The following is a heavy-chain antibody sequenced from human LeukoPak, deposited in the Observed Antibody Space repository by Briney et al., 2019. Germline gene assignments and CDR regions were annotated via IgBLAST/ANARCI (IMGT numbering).Heavy chain of an antibody. CDR2: IYTSGST. CDR3: ARDKYYYGSGSYPLDY. CDR1: GGSISSYY. J-gene: IGHJ4*02. V-gene: IGHV4-4*07. Sequence: SETLSLTCTVSGGSISSYYWSWIRQPAGKGLEWIGRIYTSGSTNYNPSLKSRVTMSVDTSKNQFSLKLSSVTAADTAVYYCARDKYYYGSGSYPLDYWGQGTLVTVSS. D-gene: IGHD3-10*01.